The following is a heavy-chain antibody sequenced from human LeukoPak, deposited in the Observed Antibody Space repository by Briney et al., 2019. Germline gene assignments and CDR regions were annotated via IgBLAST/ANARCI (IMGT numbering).Heavy chain of an antibody. J-gene: IGHJ4*02. CDR3: ARDLYCSGTSCPTYGELFDY. Sequence: GGSLRLSCAASGFTFSSYAMSWVRQAPGKGLEWVSAISGSGGSTYYADSVKGRFTISRDNSKNTLYLQMNSLRAEGTAVYYCARDLYCSGTSCPTYGELFDYWGQGTLVTVSS. D-gene: IGHD2-2*01. V-gene: IGHV3-23*01. CDR1: GFTFSSYA. CDR2: ISGSGGST.